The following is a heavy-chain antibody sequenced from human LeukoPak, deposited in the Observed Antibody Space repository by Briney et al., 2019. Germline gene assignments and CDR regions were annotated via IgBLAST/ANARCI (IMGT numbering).Heavy chain of an antibody. CDR1: GFTFDDYA. Sequence: GGSLRLSCAASGFTFDDYAMHWVRQAPGKGLEWVSGISWNSGSIGYADSVKGRFTISRDNAKNSLYLQMNSLRDEDTAFYYCARGIVGAAIEGFGDYWGQGTLVTVSS. V-gene: IGHV3-9*01. J-gene: IGHJ4*02. CDR2: ISWNSGSI. D-gene: IGHD1-26*01. CDR3: ARGIVGAAIEGFGDY.